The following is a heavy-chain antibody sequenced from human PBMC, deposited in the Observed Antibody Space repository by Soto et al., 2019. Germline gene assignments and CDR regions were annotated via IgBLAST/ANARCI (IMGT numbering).Heavy chain of an antibody. Sequence: SETLSLTCTVSGGCISSSSYYWGWIRQPPGKGLEWIESIYYSGSTYYNPSLKSRVTISVDTSKNLFSLMLSSVTAADTAVFYCATPSSGWYSLYYYYYMDVWGKGTRVTVSS. CDR1: GGCISSSSYY. J-gene: IGHJ6*03. V-gene: IGHV4-39*01. CDR3: ATPSSGWYSLYYYYYMDV. CDR2: IYYSGST. D-gene: IGHD6-19*01.